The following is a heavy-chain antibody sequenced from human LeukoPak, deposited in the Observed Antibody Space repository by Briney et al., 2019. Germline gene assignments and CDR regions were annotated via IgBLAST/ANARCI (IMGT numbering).Heavy chain of an antibody. D-gene: IGHD3-9*01. CDR1: GYTFTSYA. V-gene: IGHV7-4-1*02. CDR2: INTNTGSP. CDR3: AREEAYYDTADPIYYYFYMDV. Sequence: GASVKVSCKASGYTFTSYAMNWVRQAPGQGLEWMGWINTNTGSPTYAQGFTGRFVFSLDTSVSTAYLQISSLKAEDTAVYYCAREEAYYDTADPIYYYFYMDVWGEGTTVTVSS. J-gene: IGHJ6*03.